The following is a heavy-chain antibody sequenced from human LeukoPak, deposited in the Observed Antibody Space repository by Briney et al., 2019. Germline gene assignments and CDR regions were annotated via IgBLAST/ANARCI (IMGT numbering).Heavy chain of an antibody. Sequence: PSETLSLTCTVSGGSISSYYWSWIRQPPGKGLEWIGYIYYSGSTNYNPSLKSRVTISVDTSKNQFSLKLSSVTAADTAVYYCARDLTEGATLLDYWGQGTLVTVSS. CDR3: ARDLTEGATLLDY. D-gene: IGHD1-26*01. CDR2: IYYSGST. CDR1: GGSISSYY. J-gene: IGHJ4*02. V-gene: IGHV4-59*01.